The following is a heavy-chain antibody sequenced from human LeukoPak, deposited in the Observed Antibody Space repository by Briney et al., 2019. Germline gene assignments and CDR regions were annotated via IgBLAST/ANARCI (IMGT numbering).Heavy chain of an antibody. CDR2: IRSDGSNK. V-gene: IGHV3-30*02. D-gene: IGHD2-21*02. CDR1: GFSFSSFA. Sequence: GGSLRLSCAASGFSFSSFALHWVRQAPGKGLEWVAFIRSDGSNKYYADSVKGRVTISRDTSKNTLYLQMDSLRAEDTAVYYCAKGGVRGDFYFDCWGHGTLVTVSS. CDR3: AKGGVRGDFYFDC. J-gene: IGHJ4*01.